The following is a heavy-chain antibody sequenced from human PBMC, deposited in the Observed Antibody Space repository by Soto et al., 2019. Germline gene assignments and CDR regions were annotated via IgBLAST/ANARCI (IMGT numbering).Heavy chain of an antibody. CDR3: ARGSTWQGRDWFDP. V-gene: IGHV4-39*01. J-gene: IGHJ5*02. CDR2: VSFSGSK. Sequence: QLLLQESGPGLVKPSEPLSLTCTVSGDSVSNSGYYWGWIRQSPGKLLEWIGSVSFSGSKYYNPSLRRRVTFSVDTSKTLISLKLRSVTAAETAVYYCARGSTWQGRDWFDPWGQGTLVTVSS. CDR1: GDSVSNSGYY. D-gene: IGHD6-13*01.